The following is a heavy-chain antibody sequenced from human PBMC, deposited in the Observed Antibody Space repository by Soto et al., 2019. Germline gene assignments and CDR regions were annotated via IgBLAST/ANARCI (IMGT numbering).Heavy chain of an antibody. D-gene: IGHD2-8*01. V-gene: IGHV3-11*01. J-gene: IGHJ4*02. CDR2: ISSRSSTI. Sequence: QVQLVESGGGLVKPGGSLRLSCAASGFNFSDDYMSCIRMAPGNGLEWVSDISSRSSTIFYAESVKGRVTISRDNVKNSLYMQMNRLRAEDTAVYYCASGTNSAFFLYWGQGSLVTVSS. CDR3: ASGTNSAFFLY. CDR1: GFNFSDDY.